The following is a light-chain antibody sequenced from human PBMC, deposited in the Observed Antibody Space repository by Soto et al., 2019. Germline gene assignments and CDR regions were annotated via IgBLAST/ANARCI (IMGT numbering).Light chain of an antibody. V-gene: IGKV1-5*01. J-gene: IGKJ1*01. CDR3: QQYHTDWT. Sequence: IQMTQSPSTLSASVGDTVTITCRASESIDNWLAWYQQKPGKAPKLLIFAASTLIRGVPSRFSGRGSGTEFTLTISSLQVDDYATFYCQQYHTDWTFGQGTKVDIK. CDR2: AAS. CDR1: ESIDNW.